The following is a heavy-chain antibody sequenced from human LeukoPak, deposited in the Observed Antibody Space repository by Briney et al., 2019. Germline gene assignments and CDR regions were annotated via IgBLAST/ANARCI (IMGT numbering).Heavy chain of an antibody. CDR2: TYYRSKWYN. CDR1: GDSVSSNRAS. V-gene: IGHV6-1*01. J-gene: IGHJ4*02. Sequence: SQTLSLTCAISGDSVSSNRASWTWIRQSPSRGLEWLGRTYYRSKWYNDYAVSLISRISINPDTSKNQFSLQLNSVTPEDTAVYYCSRSDGGSDFDYWGQGTLVTVSS. D-gene: IGHD5-24*01. CDR3: SRSDGGSDFDY.